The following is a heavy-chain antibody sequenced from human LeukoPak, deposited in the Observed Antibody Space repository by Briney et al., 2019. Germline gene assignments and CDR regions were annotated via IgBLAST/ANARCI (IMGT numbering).Heavy chain of an antibody. CDR3: ARDLTGYSSSWYLDYYYYYYMDV. CDR1: GGSISSYY. CDR2: IYTSGST. D-gene: IGHD6-13*01. V-gene: IGHV4-4*08. J-gene: IGHJ6*03. Sequence: PSETLSLTCTVSGGSISSYYWSWIRQPPGKGLEWIGYIYTSGSTNYNPSLKSRVTMSVDTSKNQFSLTLSSVTAADTAVYYCARDLTGYSSSWYLDYYYYYYMDVWGKGTTVTISS.